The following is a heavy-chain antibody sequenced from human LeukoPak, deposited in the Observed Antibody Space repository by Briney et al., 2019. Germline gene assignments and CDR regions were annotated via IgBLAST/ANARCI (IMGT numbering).Heavy chain of an antibody. CDR3: ASDIVATMDV. J-gene: IGHJ6*04. CDR2: INSDGSST. V-gene: IGHV3-74*01. D-gene: IGHD5-12*01. Sequence: SGGSLRLSCAASGFTFSNYWMHWVRQAPGKGLVWVSRINSDGSSTTSADSVKGRFTISRDNAKNSLYLQMNSLRAEDTAVYYCASDIVATMDVWGKGTTVTVSS. CDR1: GFTFSNYW.